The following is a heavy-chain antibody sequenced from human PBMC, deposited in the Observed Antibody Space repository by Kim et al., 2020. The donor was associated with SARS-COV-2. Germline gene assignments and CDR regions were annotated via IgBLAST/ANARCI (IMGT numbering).Heavy chain of an antibody. J-gene: IGHJ5*01. D-gene: IGHD3-10*01. CDR3: ARGVGSGSEKKRFGS. CDR2: ISSDGSST. CDR1: GFTFSSYW. V-gene: IGHV3-74*01. Sequence: GGSLRLSCAASGFTFSSYWMNWVRQAPGKGLVWVSRISSDGSSTSYADSVKGRFTISRDNSKNTLYLQMNSLRAEDTAVYYCARGVGSGSEKKRFGSWG.